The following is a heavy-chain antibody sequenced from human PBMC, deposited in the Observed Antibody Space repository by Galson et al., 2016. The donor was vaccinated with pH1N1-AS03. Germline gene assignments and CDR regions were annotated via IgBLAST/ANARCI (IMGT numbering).Heavy chain of an antibody. V-gene: IGHV3-7*03. CDR2: INPDGSQK. J-gene: IGHJ4*02. CDR1: GFTFSRYW. D-gene: IGHD3-16*01. CDR3: ARGETGNVRFDY. Sequence: SLRLSCAASGFTFSRYWMTWVRQAPWKGLEWVANINPDGSQKYYVDSMKGRFTISRDNAKNSLYLQMNSLRVEDTAVYYCARGETGNVRFDYWGQGAPVTVPS.